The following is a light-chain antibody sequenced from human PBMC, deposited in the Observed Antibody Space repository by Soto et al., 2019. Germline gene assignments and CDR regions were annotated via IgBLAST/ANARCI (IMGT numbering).Light chain of an antibody. CDR3: QQYENRPLT. J-gene: IGKJ4*01. Sequence: DIQMTQSPSSVSASVGDRVTITCRASQGISSWLAWYQQKPGKSPKLLIFDAANLERGVPSRFSGSGSGTHFTFTISSLQPEDVATYYCQQYENRPLTFGGGTKVE. CDR2: DAA. V-gene: IGKV1-12*01. CDR1: QGISSW.